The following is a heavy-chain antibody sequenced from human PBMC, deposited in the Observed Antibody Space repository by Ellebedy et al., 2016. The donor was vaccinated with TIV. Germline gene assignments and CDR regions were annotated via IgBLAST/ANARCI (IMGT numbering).Heavy chain of an antibody. J-gene: IGHJ6*02. CDR3: ATGYSMDV. CDR1: GFSFSSYE. Sequence: PGGSLRLSCAASGFSFSSYEMNWVRQAPGKTTEWFSYISTSGDTMYYADSVNGRFTISRDNAKNSLHLQMNSLRAEDTAVYYCATGYSMDVWGQGTTVTVSS. D-gene: IGHD2-2*02. V-gene: IGHV3-48*03. CDR2: ISTSGDTM.